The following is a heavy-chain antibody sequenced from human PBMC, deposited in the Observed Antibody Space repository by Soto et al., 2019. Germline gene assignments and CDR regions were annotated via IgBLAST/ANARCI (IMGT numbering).Heavy chain of an antibody. D-gene: IGHD6-6*01. CDR1: GFTFSSYW. CDR2: IKQDGSEK. Sequence: LRLSCAASGFTFSSYWMSWVRQAPGKGLEWVANIKQDGSEKYYVDSVKGRFTISRDNAKNSLYLQMNSLRAEDTAVYYCARVIAARLHYYYGMDVWGQGTKVTVSS. V-gene: IGHV3-7*02. CDR3: ARVIAARLHYYYGMDV. J-gene: IGHJ6*02.